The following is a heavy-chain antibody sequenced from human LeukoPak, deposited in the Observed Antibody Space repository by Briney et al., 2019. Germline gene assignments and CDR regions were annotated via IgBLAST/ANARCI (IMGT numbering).Heavy chain of an antibody. D-gene: IGHD3-22*01. Sequence: GGSLRLSCAASGFTFSSYAMHWVRQAPGKGLEWVAVISYDGSNKYYADSVKGRFTISRDNSKNMLYLQMNSLRAEDTAVYYCARGGNYYDSSGYFWGAFDYWGQGTLVTVSS. CDR3: ARGGNYYDSSGYFWGAFDY. J-gene: IGHJ4*02. CDR1: GFTFSSYA. CDR2: ISYDGSNK. V-gene: IGHV3-30*04.